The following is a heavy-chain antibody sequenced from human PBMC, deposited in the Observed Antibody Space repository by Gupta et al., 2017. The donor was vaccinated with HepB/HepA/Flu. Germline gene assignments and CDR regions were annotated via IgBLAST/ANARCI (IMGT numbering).Heavy chain of an antibody. V-gene: IGHV3-23*01. CDR1: GFNFGSNA. CDR2: LSYSDGRA. Sequence: EVQLLASGGDFVQPGESLRLSCAASGFNFGSNAMSWVRQAPGKGLEWVSGLSYSDGRAYYADSVKGRFTISRDNSKNTLYLQMNGLRAEDTAVYYCAKFRYASSGSGFFDYWGQGTLVTVSS. D-gene: IGHD3-22*01. J-gene: IGHJ4*02. CDR3: AKFRYASSGSGFFDY.